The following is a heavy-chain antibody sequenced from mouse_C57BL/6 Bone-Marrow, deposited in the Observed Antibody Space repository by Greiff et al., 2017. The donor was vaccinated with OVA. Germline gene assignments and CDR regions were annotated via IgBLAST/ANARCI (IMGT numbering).Heavy chain of an antibody. J-gene: IGHJ1*03. CDR1: GYSFTGYY. CDR3: ARCPYSNYLWDFDV. V-gene: IGHV1-42*01. CDR2: INPSTGGT. D-gene: IGHD2-5*01. Sequence: EVQLQQSGPELVKPGASVKISCKASGYSFTGYYMNWVKQSPEKSLEWIGEINPSTGGTTYNQKFKAKATLTVDKSSSTAYMQLKCLTSEDSAVYYCARCPYSNYLWDFDVWGTGTTVTVSS.